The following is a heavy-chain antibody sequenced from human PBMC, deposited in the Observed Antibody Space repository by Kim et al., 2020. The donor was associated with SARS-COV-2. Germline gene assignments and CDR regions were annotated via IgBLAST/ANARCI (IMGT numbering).Heavy chain of an antibody. V-gene: IGHV4-34*01. CDR2: INHSGST. Sequence: SETLSLTCAVYGGSFSGYYWSWIRQPPGKGLEWIGEINHSGSTNYNPSLKSRVTISVDTSKNQFSLKLSSVTAADTAVYYCARAPRSRGSRGIDYWGQGTLVTVSS. CDR1: GGSFSGYY. D-gene: IGHD3-10*01. CDR3: ARAPRSRGSRGIDY. J-gene: IGHJ4*02.